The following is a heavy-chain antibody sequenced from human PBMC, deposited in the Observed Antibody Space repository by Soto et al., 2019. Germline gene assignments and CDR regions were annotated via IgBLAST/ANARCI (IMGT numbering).Heavy chain of an antibody. CDR3: ASSRGGIVVEGWFDP. J-gene: IGHJ5*02. Sequence: SETLSLTCTVSGGSISSGDYYWSWIRQPPGKGLEWIGYIYYSGSTYYNPSLKSRVTISVDTSKNKFSLKLSSVTAADTAVYYCASSRGGIVVEGWFDPWGQGTLVTVSS. V-gene: IGHV4-30-4*01. CDR2: IYYSGST. CDR1: GGSISSGDYY. D-gene: IGHD2-2*01.